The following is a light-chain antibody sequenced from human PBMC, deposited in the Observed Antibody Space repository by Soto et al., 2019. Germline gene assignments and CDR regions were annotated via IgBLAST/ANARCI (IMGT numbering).Light chain of an antibody. J-gene: IGKJ1*01. CDR3: QQSYGTWT. CDR2: VAS. V-gene: IGKV1-5*01. Sequence: DFQMTQSPSTLSASVGARVPITCRASQNIRSRLAWFQQKPGKAPQSLIYVASSLQSGVPSKFSGSGSGTDFTLTISSLQPEDFATYYCQQSYGTWTFGQGTKVDIK. CDR1: QNIRSR.